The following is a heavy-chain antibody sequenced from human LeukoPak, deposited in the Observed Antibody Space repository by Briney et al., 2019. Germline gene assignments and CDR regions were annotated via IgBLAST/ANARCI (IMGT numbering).Heavy chain of an antibody. CDR2: IKQDGSEK. CDR1: GFTFDDYA. Sequence: GGSLRLSCAAFGFTFDDYAMHWVRQAPGKGLEWVANIKQDGSEKYYVDSVKGRFTISRDNAKNSLYLQMNSLRAEDTAVYYCARRWYSSTRNNYYYYYMDVWGKGTTVTVSS. CDR3: ARRWYSSTRNNYYYYYMDV. D-gene: IGHD6-13*01. V-gene: IGHV3-7*01. J-gene: IGHJ6*03.